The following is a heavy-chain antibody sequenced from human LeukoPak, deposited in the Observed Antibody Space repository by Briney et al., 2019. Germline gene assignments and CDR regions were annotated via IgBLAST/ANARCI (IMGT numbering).Heavy chain of an antibody. CDR3: AKVRVVAAIADIWWFDG. CDR2: ISGSGGST. Sequence: PGESLTLSCAVSGFPFSSYAKRWFRQPPGRGLEGVTAISGSGGSTYYTHSVKSRFTISRYNSNNTLYRQLNGLRAEDTALCYCAKVRVVAAIADIWWFDGWGQGTLVTVS. V-gene: IGHV3-23*01. CDR1: GFPFSSYA. D-gene: IGHD2-15*01. J-gene: IGHJ5*02.